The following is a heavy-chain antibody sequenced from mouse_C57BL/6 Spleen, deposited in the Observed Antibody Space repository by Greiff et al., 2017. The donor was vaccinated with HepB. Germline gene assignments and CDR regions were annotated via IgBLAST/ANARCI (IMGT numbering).Heavy chain of an antibody. Sequence: QVQLQQSGPELVKPGASVKISCKASGYAFSSSWMNWVKQRPGKGLEWIGRIYPGDGDTNYNGKFKGKATLTADKSSSTAYMQLSSLTSEDSAVYFCARDGNYGDFDVWGTGTTVTVSS. J-gene: IGHJ1*03. CDR1: GYAFSSSW. CDR2: IYPGDGDT. D-gene: IGHD2-1*01. V-gene: IGHV1-82*01. CDR3: ARDGNYGDFDV.